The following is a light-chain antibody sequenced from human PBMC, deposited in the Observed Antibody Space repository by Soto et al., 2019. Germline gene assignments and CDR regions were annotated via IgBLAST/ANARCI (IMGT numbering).Light chain of an antibody. CDR2: DTT. Sequence: QAVVTQEPSLTVSPGGTVTLTCGCSTGVVAGDRFPYWFQQKSGQAPTTLIYDTTNKPSWTPARFSGSLLGGKAALTLSGAQPEDEADYYCLLSYPGVRVFGGGTKLTVL. CDR1: TGVVAGDRF. CDR3: LLSYPGVRV. J-gene: IGLJ3*02. V-gene: IGLV7-46*01.